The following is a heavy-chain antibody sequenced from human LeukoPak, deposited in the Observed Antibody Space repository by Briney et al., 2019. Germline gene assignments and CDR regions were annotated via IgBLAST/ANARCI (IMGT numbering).Heavy chain of an antibody. J-gene: IGHJ4*02. D-gene: IGHD1-1*01. V-gene: IGHV4-34*01. Sequence: SETLSLTCAVYGGSFSGYYWSWIRQPPGKGLEWIGEINHSGSTNYNPSLKSRVTISVDTSKNQFSLKLSSVTAADTAVYYCARGRGTDHWGQGTLVTVSS. CDR2: INHSGST. CDR1: GGSFSGYY. CDR3: ARGRGTDH.